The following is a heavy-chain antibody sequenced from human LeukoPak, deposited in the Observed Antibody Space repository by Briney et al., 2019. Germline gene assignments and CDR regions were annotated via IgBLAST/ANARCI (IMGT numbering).Heavy chain of an antibody. CDR3: TREGYGSGRAPAFDI. CDR1: GFTFSTSV. D-gene: IGHD6-19*01. CDR2: IGVDYAT. Sequence: QPGGSLRLSCVASGFTFSTSVIHWVRQPTGKGLEWASGIGVDYATRYLESVKGRFSISRDNAKNSVYLQMNSLTAGDTAIYYCTREGYGSGRAPAFDIWGQGTSVTVSS. V-gene: IGHV3-13*01. J-gene: IGHJ3*02.